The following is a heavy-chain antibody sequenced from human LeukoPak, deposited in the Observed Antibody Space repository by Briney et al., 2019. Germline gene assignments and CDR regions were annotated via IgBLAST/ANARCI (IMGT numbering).Heavy chain of an antibody. V-gene: IGHV4-61*02. CDR1: GGSISSGSYY. J-gene: IGHJ4*02. CDR2: IYTSGST. D-gene: IGHD3-9*01. CDR3: PRGDVIRYFDGYDY. Sequence: SETLSLTCTVSGGSISSGSYYWSWIRQPAGKGLEWIGRIYTSGSTNYNPSLKSRVTISVDTPKNQFSLKLSSVTAADTAVYYCPRGDVIRYFDGYDYWGQGTLVTVSS.